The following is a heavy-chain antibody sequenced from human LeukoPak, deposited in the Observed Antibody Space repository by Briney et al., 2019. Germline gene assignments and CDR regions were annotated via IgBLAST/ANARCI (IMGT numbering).Heavy chain of an antibody. CDR3: VTFGRWGEDAFDI. V-gene: IGHV3-21*01. D-gene: IGHD3-16*01. CDR1: GFTFSSYS. Sequence: GGSLRLSCAASGFTFSSYSMNWVRQAPGKGLEWVSSISSSSSYIYYADSVKGRFTISRDNAKNSLYLQMNSLRAEDTAVYYCVTFGRWGEDAFDIWGQGTMVTVSS. J-gene: IGHJ3*02. CDR2: ISSSSSYI.